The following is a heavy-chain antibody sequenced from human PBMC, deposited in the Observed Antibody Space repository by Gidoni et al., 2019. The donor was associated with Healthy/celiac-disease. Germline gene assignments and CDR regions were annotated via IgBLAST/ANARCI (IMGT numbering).Heavy chain of an antibody. CDR1: GFTFSSYS. CDR3: ARTPGPGGAFDI. D-gene: IGHD2-15*01. Sequence: EVQLVESGGGLVKPGGSLRLSCAASGFTFSSYSMNWVRQAPGKGLEWVSSISSSSIYIYYADSVKGRFTISRDNAKNSLYLQMNSLRAEDTAVYYCARTPGPGGAFDIWGQGTMVTVSS. CDR2: ISSSSIYI. V-gene: IGHV3-21*01. J-gene: IGHJ3*02.